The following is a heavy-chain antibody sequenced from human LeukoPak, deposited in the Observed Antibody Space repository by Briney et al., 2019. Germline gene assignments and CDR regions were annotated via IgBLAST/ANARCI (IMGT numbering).Heavy chain of an antibody. CDR2: ISGHGDST. D-gene: IGHD4-23*01. Sequence: GGSLTLSCAASGFTFSSYSMNWVRQGPGRGLEWVSSISGHGDSTYSADYVKGRFTISRDNSKNTLFLQMSSLRAEDTAVYYCAKGDYGGDFRYFDYWGQGTLVTVSS. V-gene: IGHV3-23*01. CDR1: GFTFSSYS. J-gene: IGHJ4*02. CDR3: AKGDYGGDFRYFDY.